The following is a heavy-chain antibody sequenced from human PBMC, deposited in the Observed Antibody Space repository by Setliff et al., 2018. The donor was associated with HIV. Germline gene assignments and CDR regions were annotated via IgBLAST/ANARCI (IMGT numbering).Heavy chain of an antibody. J-gene: IGHJ4*02. CDR2: IYYSGST. V-gene: IGHV4-59*08. CDR1: GGSISSHY. CDR3: ARQIGGGHWALDY. Sequence: SETLSLTCTVSGGSISSHYWSWIRQPPGKGLEWIGYIYYSGSTNYNPSLKSRITISVDTSKNQFSLNLRSMSAADTAVYYCARQIGGGHWALDYWGQGTLVTVSS. D-gene: IGHD2-21*01.